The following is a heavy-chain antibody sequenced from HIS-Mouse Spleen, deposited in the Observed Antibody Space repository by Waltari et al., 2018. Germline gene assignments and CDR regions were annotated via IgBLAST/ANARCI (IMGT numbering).Heavy chain of an antibody. Sequence: QLQLQESGPGLVKPSETLSLTCTVSGGSISSSSYYWGWIRQPPGKGLEWIGGIYYSGSTYYSPSLTGRVTRSVDTSKNQFSLKLSSVTAADTAVYYCAREIPYSSSWYDWYFDLWGRGTLVTVSS. J-gene: IGHJ2*01. V-gene: IGHV4-39*07. CDR2: IYYSGST. CDR3: AREIPYSSSWYDWYFDL. D-gene: IGHD6-13*01. CDR1: GGSISSSSYY.